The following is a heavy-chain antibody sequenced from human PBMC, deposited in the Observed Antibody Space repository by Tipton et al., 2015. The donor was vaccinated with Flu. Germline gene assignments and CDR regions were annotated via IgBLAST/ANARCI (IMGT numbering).Heavy chain of an antibody. CDR3: ARDRWGDSYDAFDI. CDR2: ISGTSLYK. V-gene: IGHV3-21*01. J-gene: IGHJ3*02. CDR1: GFTFSTYS. D-gene: IGHD2-21*02. Sequence: FLRLSCAASGFTFSTYSMIWVRQAPGKGLEWVSYISGTSLYKYYAGSVRGRFTISRDNARNSLFLHMSSLRAEDTAVYYCARDRWGDSYDAFDIWGQGTLVTVSS.